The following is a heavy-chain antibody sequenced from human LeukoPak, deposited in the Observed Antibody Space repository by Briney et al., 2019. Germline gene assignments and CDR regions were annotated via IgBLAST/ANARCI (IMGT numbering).Heavy chain of an antibody. V-gene: IGHV1-18*01. CDR1: GYTFTTYG. D-gene: IGHD5-18*01. J-gene: IGHJ4*02. Sequence: GASVKVSCKASGYTFTTYGISWVRKGPGQALEWMGWISAYNGNTDYAQKFQGRFATTIDTSPSTAYMDLRSLRSDDTAVYFCARADPPDTTLEPFFDYWGQGTLVTVSS. CDR2: ISAYNGNT. CDR3: ARADPPDTTLEPFFDY.